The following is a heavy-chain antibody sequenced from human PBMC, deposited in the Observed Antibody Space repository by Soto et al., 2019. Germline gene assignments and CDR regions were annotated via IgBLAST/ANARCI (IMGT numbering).Heavy chain of an antibody. CDR3: ARAYSGYDYQYYYYYGMDV. J-gene: IGHJ6*02. Sequence: ASVKVSCKASGYTFTSYYMHWVRQAPGQGLEWMGIINPSGGSTSYAQKFQGRVTMTRDTSTSTVYMELSSLRSEDTAVYYCARAYSGYDYQYYYYYGMDVWGQGTTVTVSS. CDR2: INPSGGST. V-gene: IGHV1-46*01. D-gene: IGHD5-12*01. CDR1: GYTFTSYY.